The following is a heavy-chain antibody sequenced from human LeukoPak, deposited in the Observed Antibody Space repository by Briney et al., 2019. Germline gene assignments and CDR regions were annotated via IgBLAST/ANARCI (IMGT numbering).Heavy chain of an antibody. CDR3: ARGPSGDLGYYYYYGMDV. CDR2: IYYSGSN. CDR1: GGSISSGDYY. J-gene: IGHJ6*02. Sequence: PSETLSLTCTVSGGSISSGDYYWSWIRQPPGKGLEWIWYIYYSGSNYYNPSLKSRVTISVDTSKNQFSLKLSSVTAADTAVYYCARGPSGDLGYYYYYGMDVWGQGTTVTVSS. D-gene: IGHD4-17*01. V-gene: IGHV4-30-4*01.